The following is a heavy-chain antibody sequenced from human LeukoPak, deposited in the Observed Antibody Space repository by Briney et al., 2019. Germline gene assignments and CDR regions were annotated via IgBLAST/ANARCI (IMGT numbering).Heavy chain of an antibody. J-gene: IGHJ6*02. V-gene: IGHV1-69*05. Sequence: SVKVSCKASGGTFSSYAISWVRQAPGQGLEWMGGIIPIFGTANYAQKFQGRVTMTRDTSTSTVYMELNSLRSEDTAVYYCASLPLAAAGNYYYGMDVWGQGTTVTVSS. D-gene: IGHD6-13*01. CDR2: IIPIFGTA. CDR3: ASLPLAAAGNYYYGMDV. CDR1: GGTFSSYA.